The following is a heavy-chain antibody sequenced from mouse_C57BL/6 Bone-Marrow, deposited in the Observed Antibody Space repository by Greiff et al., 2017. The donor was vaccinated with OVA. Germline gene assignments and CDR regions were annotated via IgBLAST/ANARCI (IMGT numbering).Heavy chain of an antibody. J-gene: IGHJ2*01. D-gene: IGHD3-2*02. V-gene: IGHV1-64*01. Sequence: QVQLQQPGAELVKPGASVKLSCKASGYTFTSYWMHWVKQRPGQGLEWIGMIHPYSGSTNYNEKFKSKATLTVDKSSSTAYMQRSSLTSEDSAVYYCARSPRQLRFDDWGQGTTLTVSS. CDR3: ARSPRQLRFDD. CDR1: GYTFTSYW. CDR2: IHPYSGST.